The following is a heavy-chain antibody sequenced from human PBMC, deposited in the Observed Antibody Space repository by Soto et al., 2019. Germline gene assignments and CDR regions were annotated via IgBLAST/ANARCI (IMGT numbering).Heavy chain of an antibody. CDR3: ASSLGSGNYYNIPAS. CDR1: GYYIRSNYY. V-gene: IGHV4-38-2*01. D-gene: IGHD3-10*01. Sequence: DTLCHTCAVSGYYIRSNYYWGWIRQPPGKGLEWIGSVYHTGRTFYSPSHKSRVTILPDMSKNHFSLTLTSVTAADTAVYYCASSLGSGNYYNIPASWGQGILVTVSS. J-gene: IGHJ5*01. CDR2: VYHTGRT.